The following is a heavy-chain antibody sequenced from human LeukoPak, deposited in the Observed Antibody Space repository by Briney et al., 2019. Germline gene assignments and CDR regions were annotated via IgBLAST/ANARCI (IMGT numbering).Heavy chain of an antibody. CDR3: ARTLYSGSYYAPY. CDR2: IYYSGST. V-gene: IGHV4-59*08. CDR1: GASIRSSYY. D-gene: IGHD1-26*01. J-gene: IGHJ4*02. Sequence: SETLSLTCTVSGASIRSSYYWSWIRQPPGKGLEWIGYIYYSGSTNYNPSLKSRVTISVDTSKNQFSLKLSSVTAADTAVYYCARTLYSGSYYAPYWGQGTLVTVSS.